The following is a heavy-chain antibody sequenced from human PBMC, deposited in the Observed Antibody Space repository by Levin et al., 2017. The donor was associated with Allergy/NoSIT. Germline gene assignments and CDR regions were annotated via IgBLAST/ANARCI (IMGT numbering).Heavy chain of an antibody. V-gene: IGHV3-33*01. CDR3: AREPHAPLHGMIYYYGMDV. CDR1: GFTFSSYG. Sequence: GGSLRLSCAASGFTFSSYGMHWVRQAPGKGLEWVAVIWYDGSNKYYADSVKGRFTISRDNSKNTLYLQMNSLRAEDTAVYYCAREPHAPLHGMIYYYGMDVWGQGTTVTVSS. J-gene: IGHJ6*02. CDR2: IWYDGSNK. D-gene: IGHD2-2*01.